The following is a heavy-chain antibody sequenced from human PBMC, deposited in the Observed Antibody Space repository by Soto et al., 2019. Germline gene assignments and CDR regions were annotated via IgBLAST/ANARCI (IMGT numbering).Heavy chain of an antibody. Sequence: QVQRQESGPGLVKPSQTLSLTCTVSGAYISSGDCYWSWIRQHPGRGLEWIGYIFYTGGTFYTPSLKSRVTMSVDTSKNQFSLKLTSVTAADTAVYFCARDRGATIFDFWGRGTLVTVSS. V-gene: IGHV4-31*02. J-gene: IGHJ4*02. D-gene: IGHD5-12*01. CDR3: ARDRGATIFDF. CDR1: GAYISSGDCY. CDR2: IFYTGGT.